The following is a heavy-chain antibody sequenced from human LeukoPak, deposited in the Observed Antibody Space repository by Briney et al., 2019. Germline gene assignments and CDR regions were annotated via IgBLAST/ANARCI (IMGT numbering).Heavy chain of an antibody. CDR2: IKQDGSET. J-gene: IGHJ4*02. CDR3: AKDGTGYYKGGFDY. V-gene: IGHV3-7*01. Sequence: GGSLRLSCAASGFTFSSYWMSWVRQASGTGLEWVANIKQDGSETYYADSVEGRFTISRDNSKNTLYLQMNSLRAEDTAVYYCAKDGTGYYKGGFDYWGQGTLVTVSS. D-gene: IGHD3-9*01. CDR1: GFTFSSYW.